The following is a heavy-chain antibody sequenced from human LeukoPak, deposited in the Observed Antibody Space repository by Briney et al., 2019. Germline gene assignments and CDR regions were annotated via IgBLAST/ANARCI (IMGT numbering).Heavy chain of an antibody. CDR3: ASLGYCGSSSCYGYYYMDV. Sequence: QPGGSLRLSCAASGFTFSDHYMDWVRQAPGKGLEWVGRSTNKANSYTTEYAASVRGRFTISRDDSKNSLYLQMNSLKTEDTAVYYCASLGYCGSSSCYGYYYMDVWGKGTTVTVSS. CDR2: STNKANSYTT. V-gene: IGHV3-72*01. CDR1: GFTFSDHY. D-gene: IGHD2-2*01. J-gene: IGHJ6*03.